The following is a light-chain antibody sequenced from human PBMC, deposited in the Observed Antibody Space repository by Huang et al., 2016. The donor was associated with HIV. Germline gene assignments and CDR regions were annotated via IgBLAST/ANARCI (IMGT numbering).Light chain of an antibody. J-gene: IGKJ5*01. V-gene: IGKV3-20*01. Sequence: EIVLTQSPGSLSLSPGERATLSCRASQSVSSTYLAWYQQKPGQAPRLLIYGASTRATGMPDRFSCSGSGTDFTLTISRLEPEDFAVFYCQQYGSSITFGQGTRLEIK. CDR3: QQYGSSIT. CDR2: GAS. CDR1: QSVSSTY.